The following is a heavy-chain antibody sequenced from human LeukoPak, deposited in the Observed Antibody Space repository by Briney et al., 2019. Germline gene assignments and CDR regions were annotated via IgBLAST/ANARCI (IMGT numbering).Heavy chain of an antibody. CDR3: ARGSSGWYIEYAFDI. V-gene: IGHV1-18*01. D-gene: IGHD6-19*01. J-gene: IGHJ3*02. Sequence: ASVKVSCKASGYTCTSYGISWVRQAPGQGLEWMGWISAYNGNTNYAQKLQGRVTMTTDTSTSTAYMELRSLRSDDTAVYYCARGSSGWYIEYAFDIWGQGTMVTVSS. CDR2: ISAYNGNT. CDR1: GYTCTSYG.